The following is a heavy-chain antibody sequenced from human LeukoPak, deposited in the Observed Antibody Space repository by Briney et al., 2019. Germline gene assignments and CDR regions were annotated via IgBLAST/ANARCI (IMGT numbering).Heavy chain of an antibody. CDR3: ARVGQAYDFWSGYYT. D-gene: IGHD3-3*01. V-gene: IGHV4-61*02. Sequence: PSQTLPLTCTVSGGPISSGSYYGSWIRQPAGKGLEWIGRIYTSGSTNYNPSLKSRVTISVDTSKNQFSLKLSSVTAADTAVYYCARVGQAYDFWSGYYTWGQGTLVTVSS. CDR1: GGPISSGSYY. CDR2: IYTSGST. J-gene: IGHJ5*02.